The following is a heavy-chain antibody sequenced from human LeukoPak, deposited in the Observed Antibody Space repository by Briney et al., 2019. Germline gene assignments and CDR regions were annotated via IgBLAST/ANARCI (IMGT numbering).Heavy chain of an antibody. D-gene: IGHD1-26*01. CDR3: AKDLAGATQLYYFDY. Sequence: SGGSLRLSCAASGFTFSSYSMNWVRQAPGKGLEWVSAISGSGGSTYYADSVKGRFTISRDNSKNTLYLQMNSLRAEDTAVYYCAKDLAGATQLYYFDYWGQGTLVTVSS. CDR2: ISGSGGST. J-gene: IGHJ4*02. V-gene: IGHV3-23*01. CDR1: GFTFSSYS.